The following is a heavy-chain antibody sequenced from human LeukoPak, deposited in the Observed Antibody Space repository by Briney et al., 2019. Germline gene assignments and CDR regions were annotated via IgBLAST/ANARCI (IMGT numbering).Heavy chain of an antibody. CDR1: GFTFSDFE. CDR2: VSSSGSTM. CDR3: ARDRLAYFIS. V-gene: IGHV3-48*03. Sequence: GGSLRLSCAASGFTFSDFEMSWVRQAPGRGLEWVSYVSSSGSTMYYAGSVKGRFTMSRDDAKNSVSLQMNSLRAEDTAVYYCARDRLAYFISWSQGTPVTVSS. J-gene: IGHJ4*02. D-gene: IGHD3-16*01.